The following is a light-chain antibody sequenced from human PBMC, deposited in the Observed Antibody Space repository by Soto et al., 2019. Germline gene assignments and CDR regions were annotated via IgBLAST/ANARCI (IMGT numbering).Light chain of an antibody. Sequence: EIVMTQSPATLSLSPGERAALSCRASQSINSELAWYQQKPGQPPRLLIYGASTRATGVPARFTGSESGSYFTLTIIGLQSEDFAVYSCQQGHNWPLTFGQGTRLEI. CDR1: QSINSE. J-gene: IGKJ2*01. V-gene: IGKV3-15*01. CDR2: GAS. CDR3: QQGHNWPLT.